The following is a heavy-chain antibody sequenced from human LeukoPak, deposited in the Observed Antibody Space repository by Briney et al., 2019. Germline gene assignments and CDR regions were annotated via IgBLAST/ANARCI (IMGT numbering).Heavy chain of an antibody. Sequence: PGGSLRLSCTASGLIFSDHAMHWVRQAPGKGLDWVAVTSFDGRDQFYADSVKGRFIISRDNSKNILYLQLSSPRVEDTAMYYCATQPCSGGRCFLLHWGQGTLVTVSS. CDR1: GLIFSDHA. CDR2: TSFDGRDQ. D-gene: IGHD2-15*01. CDR3: ATQPCSGGRCFLLH. V-gene: IGHV3-30*03. J-gene: IGHJ4*02.